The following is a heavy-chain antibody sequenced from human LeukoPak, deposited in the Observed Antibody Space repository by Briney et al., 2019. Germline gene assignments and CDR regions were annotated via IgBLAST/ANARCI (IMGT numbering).Heavy chain of an antibody. CDR3: ATDFWSGTNIIDY. Sequence: SETLSLTCTVSGGSISSSSYYWGWIRQPPGKGLEWIGSIYYSGSTYYNPSLKSRVTISVDTSKNQFSLRLSSVTAADTAVYYCATDFWSGTNIIDYWGQGTLVTVSS. CDR1: GGSISSSSYY. CDR2: IYYSGST. J-gene: IGHJ4*02. V-gene: IGHV4-39*07. D-gene: IGHD3-3*01.